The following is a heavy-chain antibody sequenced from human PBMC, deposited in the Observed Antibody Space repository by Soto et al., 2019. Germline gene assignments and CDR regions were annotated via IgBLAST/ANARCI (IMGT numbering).Heavy chain of an antibody. CDR3: ARAGGYYEYDGGSYRKEYYYGMDV. D-gene: IGHD3-16*02. J-gene: IGHJ6*02. CDR2: IIPIRGIA. Sequence: QVQLVQSGAEVKKPGSSVKVSCKASGGTFSSYTISWVRQAPGQGLEWMGRIIPIRGIANYAQKFQGRVTITADKSASKAYMELSGLRSEDTAVYYWARAGGYYEYDGGSYRKEYYYGMDVGGEATMVTGSS. CDR1: GGTFSSYT. V-gene: IGHV1-69*02.